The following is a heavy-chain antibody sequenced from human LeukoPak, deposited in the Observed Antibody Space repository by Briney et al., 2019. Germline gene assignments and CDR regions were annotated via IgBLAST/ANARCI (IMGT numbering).Heavy chain of an antibody. CDR3: AKDVKVGVTPYFDY. D-gene: IGHD1-26*01. J-gene: IGHJ4*02. V-gene: IGHV3-23*01. CDR1: GFTFSSYA. Sequence: GGSLRLSCAASGFTFSSYAMSWVRQAPGKGLEWVSTISGSGGSTYYADSVKGRFTISRDNSKNTLYLQMNSQRVEDTAVYYCAKDVKVGVTPYFDYWGQGILVTVSS. CDR2: ISGSGGST.